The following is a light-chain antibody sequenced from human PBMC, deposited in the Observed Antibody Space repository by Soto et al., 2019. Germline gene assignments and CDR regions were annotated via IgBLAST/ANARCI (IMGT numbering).Light chain of an antibody. V-gene: IGLV7-43*01. J-gene: IGLJ2*01. CDR2: GKS. CDR1: TGAVTSGDY. Sequence: AVVTQEPSLTGSPGGTVTLTCASGTGAVTSGDYLNWFQQKPGQAPRALIYGKSNKHSWTPARFSGSLLGGKAALTLSGVQPEDEADYYCLLYYGGAQLVFGGGTKLTVL. CDR3: LLYYGGAQLV.